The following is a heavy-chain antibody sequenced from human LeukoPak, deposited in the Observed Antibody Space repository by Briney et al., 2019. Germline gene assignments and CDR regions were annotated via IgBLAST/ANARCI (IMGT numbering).Heavy chain of an antibody. CDR2: IYYSDLT. J-gene: IGHJ4*02. D-gene: IGHD3-9*01. V-gene: IGHV4-39*07. CDR3: ARVYRLADPSRGYFDY. CDR1: GGSISSTRYW. Sequence: SETLSLTCTVSGGSISSTRYWWGWIRQPPGKGPEWIGSIYYSDLTYYNPSLESRVTMSLDTSKNQFSLRLSSVTAADTAVYYCARVYRLADPSRGYFDYWGPGTLVTVSS.